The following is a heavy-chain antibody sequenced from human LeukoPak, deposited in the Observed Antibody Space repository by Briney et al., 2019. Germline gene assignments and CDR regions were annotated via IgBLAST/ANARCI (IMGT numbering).Heavy chain of an antibody. CDR1: GGTFSSYS. CDR2: INPMFGIT. V-gene: IGHV1-69*05. D-gene: IGHD5-18*01. J-gene: IGHJ6*03. CDR3: ARENKWIQPYIDV. Sequence: ASVKVSCKASGGTFSSYSISWVRQAPGQGLEWMGRINPMFGITNYEQKFQGRITITTDDSTSKADMELSSLTSEDTAVYYCARENKWIQPYIDVWGKRTTVTVSS.